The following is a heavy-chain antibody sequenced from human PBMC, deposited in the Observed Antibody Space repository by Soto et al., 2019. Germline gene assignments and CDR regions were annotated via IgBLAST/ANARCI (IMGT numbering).Heavy chain of an antibody. CDR2: IIPIFGTA. D-gene: IGHD2-21*02. CDR3: ARTPWGHSGGDCPPNWYFDL. Sequence: VKVSCKASGGTFSSYAISWVRQAPGQGLEWMGGIIPIFGTANYAQKFQGRVTITADESTSTAYMELSSLRSEDTAVYYCARTPWGHSGGDCPPNWYFDLWGRGTLVTVSS. V-gene: IGHV1-69*01. J-gene: IGHJ2*01. CDR1: GGTFSSYA.